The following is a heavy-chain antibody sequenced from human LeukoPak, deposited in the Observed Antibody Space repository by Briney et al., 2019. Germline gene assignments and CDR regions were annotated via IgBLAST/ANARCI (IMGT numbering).Heavy chain of an antibody. V-gene: IGHV4-39*07. CDR1: GGSISSSSYY. CDR3: ARLGANYYGSGDNWFDP. Sequence: SETLSLTCTVSGGSISSSSYYWGWIRQPPGKGLEWIGSIYYSGSTYYNPSLKSRVTISVDTSKNQFSLKLSSVTAADTAVYYCARLGANYYGSGDNWFDPWGQGTLVTVSS. J-gene: IGHJ5*02. D-gene: IGHD3-10*01. CDR2: IYYSGST.